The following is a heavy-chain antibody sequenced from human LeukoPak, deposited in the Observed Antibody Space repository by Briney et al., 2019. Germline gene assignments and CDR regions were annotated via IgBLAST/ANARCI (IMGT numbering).Heavy chain of an antibody. CDR1: GSSGSTFSSSG. J-gene: IGHJ6*03. CDR2: ISGSCYNT. D-gene: IGHD3-22*01. Sequence: GGSLRLTCAASGSSGSTFSSSGMSWVRQAPGKGLEWVSTISGSCYNTYYADSVKGRFTISRDNSKNTLYLQMNSLRAEDTAVYYCAKGAEEGVVITTVYYYYMDVWGKGTTVTISS. V-gene: IGHV3-23*01. CDR3: AKGAEEGVVITTVYYYYMDV.